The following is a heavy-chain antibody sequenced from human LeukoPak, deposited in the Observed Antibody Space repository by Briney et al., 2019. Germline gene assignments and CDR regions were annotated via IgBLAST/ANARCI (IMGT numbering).Heavy chain of an antibody. D-gene: IGHD5-18*01. CDR3: ARSDGYGLVGI. CDR1: GGSISSYY. Sequence: SETLSLTCTVSGGSISSYYWSWIRQPPGKGLEWIGSIYSSGSTYYNPSLKSRVIIMIDTPKNHFSLTLSSVTAADTAVYYCARSDGYGLVGIWGQGTMVTVSS. J-gene: IGHJ3*02. V-gene: IGHV4-59*12. CDR2: IYSSGST.